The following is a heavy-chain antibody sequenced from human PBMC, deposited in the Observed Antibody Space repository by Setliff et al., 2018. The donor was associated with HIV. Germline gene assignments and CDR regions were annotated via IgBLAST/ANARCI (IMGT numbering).Heavy chain of an antibody. Sequence: PSETLSLTCTVSGGSITGHYWSWIRQPPGRGLEWIGSVYDSGNTYSKPALESRAAISLDTSMTQFSLKLSSATAADTSVYYCARGQLRYLANDYYFDYWGQGTLVTVSS. V-gene: IGHV4-59*08. D-gene: IGHD3-9*01. CDR1: GGSITGHY. J-gene: IGHJ4*02. CDR2: VYDSGNT. CDR3: ARGQLRYLANDYYFDY.